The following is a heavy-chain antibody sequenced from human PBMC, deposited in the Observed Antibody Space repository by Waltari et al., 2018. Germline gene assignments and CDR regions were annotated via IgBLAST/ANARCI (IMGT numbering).Heavy chain of an antibody. CDR1: GFTFSSYA. CDR3: ARGALYYYYYYGMDV. D-gene: IGHD2-2*02. Sequence: QVQLVESGGGVVQPGRSLRLSCAASGFTFSSYAMHWVRQAPGKGLEWVAVISYDGSNKYYADSVKGRFTISRDNSKNTLYLQMNCLRAEDTAVYYCARGALYYYYYYGMDVWGQGTTVTVSS. CDR2: ISYDGSNK. V-gene: IGHV3-30-3*01. J-gene: IGHJ6*02.